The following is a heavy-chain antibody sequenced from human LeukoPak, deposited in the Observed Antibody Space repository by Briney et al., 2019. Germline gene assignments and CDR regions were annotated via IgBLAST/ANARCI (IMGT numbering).Heavy chain of an antibody. CDR1: GGSISSYY. CDR3: ARDGRYYYAFDI. J-gene: IGHJ3*02. CDR2: IYYSGST. D-gene: IGHD1-26*01. V-gene: IGHV4-59*12. Sequence: SETLSLTCTVSGGSISSYYWSWIRQPPGKGLEWIGYIYYSGSTNYNPSLKSRVTISVDTSKNQFSLKLSSVTAADTAVYYSARDGRYYYAFDIWGQGTMVTVSS.